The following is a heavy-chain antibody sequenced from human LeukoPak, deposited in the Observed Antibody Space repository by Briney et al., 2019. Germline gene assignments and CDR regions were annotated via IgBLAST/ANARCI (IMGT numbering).Heavy chain of an antibody. Sequence: SVKVSCKASGGTFSSYAISWVRQAPGQGLEWMGGIIPIFGTANYAQKFQGRVTITADESTSTAYMELSSLRSEDTAVYYCASEYYHGSGSYYKESYYYGMDVWGKGTTVTVSS. D-gene: IGHD3-10*01. CDR3: ASEYYHGSGSYYKESYYYGMDV. J-gene: IGHJ6*04. CDR2: IIPIFGTA. CDR1: GGTFSSYA. V-gene: IGHV1-69*01.